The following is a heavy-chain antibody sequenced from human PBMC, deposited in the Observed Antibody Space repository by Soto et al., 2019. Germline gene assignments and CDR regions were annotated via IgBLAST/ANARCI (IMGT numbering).Heavy chain of an antibody. Sequence: GGSLRLSCAASGFTFSSYWMSWVRQAPGKGLEWVANIKEDGSEKNYVDSVKGQFTISRDNAKNSLYLQMNSRRAEDTAVYYCARERYYYGSGDYWGQGTLVTVSS. D-gene: IGHD3-10*01. V-gene: IGHV3-7*01. CDR2: IKEDGSEK. J-gene: IGHJ4*02. CDR1: GFTFSSYW. CDR3: ARERYYYGSGDY.